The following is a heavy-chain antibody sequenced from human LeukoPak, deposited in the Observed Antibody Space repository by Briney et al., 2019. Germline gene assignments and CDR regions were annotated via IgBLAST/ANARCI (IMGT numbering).Heavy chain of an antibody. Sequence: SETLSLTCTVPGGSLSSNYWSWVRPRPGKGRGWSGYIYYSGSTNYNPSLTSRVTISVDTSKTPYSPMLSSVTAADTAVYYCARGHRYCSSTSCYYRFDPWGQGTLVTVSS. J-gene: IGHJ5*02. D-gene: IGHD2-2*01. V-gene: IGHV4-59*01. CDR2: IYYSGST. CDR1: GGSLSSNY. CDR3: ARGHRYCSSTSCYYRFDP.